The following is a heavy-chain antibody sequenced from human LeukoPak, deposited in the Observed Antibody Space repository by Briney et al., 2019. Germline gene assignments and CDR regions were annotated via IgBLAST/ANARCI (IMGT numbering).Heavy chain of an antibody. CDR3: ARRNDFGI. CDR1: GGSISGDH. V-gene: IGHV4-59*08. Sequence: SETLSLTCTVSGGSISGDHWNWIRQPPGKGLEWIGYIYYSGNTNYNPSLKSRVTISVDTSKNQFSLKLNSVTAADTAVYYCARRNDFGIWGQGTMVTVSS. CDR2: IYYSGNT. J-gene: IGHJ3*02.